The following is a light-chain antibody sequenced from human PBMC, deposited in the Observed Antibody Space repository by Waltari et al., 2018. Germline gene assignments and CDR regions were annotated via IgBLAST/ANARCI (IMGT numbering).Light chain of an antibody. Sequence: SALTQPASVSGSPGQSITISCTGTSSDIGDFNYISWYQQHPGEGPKLIIYGVTKLPSVVSNPCSGSKSGNTSSLTISGLQADDEAEYFCSSYTDTNTLHVVFGGGTKLSVL. CDR1: SSDIGDFNY. V-gene: IGLV2-14*03. J-gene: IGLJ2*01. CDR2: GVT. CDR3: SSYTDTNTLHVV.